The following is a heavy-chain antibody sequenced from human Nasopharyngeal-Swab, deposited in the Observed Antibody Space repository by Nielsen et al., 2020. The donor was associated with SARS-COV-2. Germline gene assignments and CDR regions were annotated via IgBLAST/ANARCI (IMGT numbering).Heavy chain of an antibody. D-gene: IGHD4-23*01. Sequence: ASVKVSCKASGYTFTTYYMHWVRQAPGQGLEWMGIINPSGGSTSYAQKFQGRVTMTRDTSTNSVYMGLSSLRSEDTAVYYCARDPRTTVDTNKYYFDYWGQGTLVTVSS. CDR2: INPSGGST. CDR1: GYTFTTYY. V-gene: IGHV1-46*01. J-gene: IGHJ4*02. CDR3: ARDPRTTVDTNKYYFDY.